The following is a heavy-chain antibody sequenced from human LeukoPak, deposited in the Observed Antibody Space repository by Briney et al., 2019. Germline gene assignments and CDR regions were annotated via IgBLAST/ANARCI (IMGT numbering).Heavy chain of an antibody. CDR2: INWNGGST. Sequence: GGSLRLSCAASGFTFDDYGMSWVRQAPGKGLELVSGINWNGGSTGYADSVKGRFTISRDNAKNSLYLQMNSLRAEDTALYYCARYSHYYYSYMDVWGKGTTVTVSS. D-gene: IGHD5-18*01. V-gene: IGHV3-20*04. CDR3: ARYSHYYYSYMDV. CDR1: GFTFDDYG. J-gene: IGHJ6*03.